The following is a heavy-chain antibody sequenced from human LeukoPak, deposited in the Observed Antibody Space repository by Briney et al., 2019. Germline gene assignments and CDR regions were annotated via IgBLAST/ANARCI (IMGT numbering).Heavy chain of an antibody. J-gene: IGHJ3*02. D-gene: IGHD6-13*01. CDR2: IYHSGST. V-gene: IGHV4-38-2*02. CDR3: AREYSSSPEYAFDI. Sequence: KPSEALSLTCAVSGYSISSGYYWGWIRQPPGKGLEWIGSIYHSGSTYYNPSLKSRVTISVDTSKNQSSLKLSSVTAADTAVYYCAREYSSSPEYAFDIWGQGTMVTVSS. CDR1: GYSISSGYY.